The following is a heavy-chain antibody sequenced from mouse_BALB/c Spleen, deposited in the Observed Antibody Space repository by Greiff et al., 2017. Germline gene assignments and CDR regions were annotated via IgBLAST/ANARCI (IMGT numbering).Heavy chain of an antibody. CDR1: GFNIKDYY. CDR2: IDPENGDT. D-gene: IGHD1-2*01. V-gene: IGHV14-4*02. Sequence: EVQLQQSGAGLVRSGASVKLSCTASGFNIKDYYMHWVKQRPEQGLEWIGWIDPENGDTEYAPKFQGKATMTADTSSNTAYLQLSSLTSEDTAVYACNAPSITTATDYWGQGTTLTVSS. CDR3: NAPSITTATDY. J-gene: IGHJ2*01.